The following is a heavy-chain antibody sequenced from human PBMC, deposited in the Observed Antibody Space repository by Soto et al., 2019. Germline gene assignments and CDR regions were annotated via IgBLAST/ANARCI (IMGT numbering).Heavy chain of an antibody. V-gene: IGHV4-59*01. CDR3: ARDCSRIFDY. Sequence: ASETLSLTRTVSGGSIGSYYWSWIRQPPGKGLEWIGYGYHSGNIKYNSSLKSRVTISVDTLKSQFFLKLDSVTAADTAVYYCARDCSRIFDYWGPGTLVTVSS. J-gene: IGHJ4*02. CDR1: GGSIGSYY. CDR2: GYHSGNI. D-gene: IGHD2-15*01.